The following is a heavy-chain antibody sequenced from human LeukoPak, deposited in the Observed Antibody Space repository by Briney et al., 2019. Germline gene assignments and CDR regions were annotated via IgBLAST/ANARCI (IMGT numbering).Heavy chain of an antibody. V-gene: IGHV1-2*02. CDR2: INPNSGGT. CDR1: GYTFTGYY. CDR3: ASRRGKRSWYFDL. J-gene: IGHJ2*01. D-gene: IGHD3-10*01. Sequence: ASVKVSCKASGYTFTGYYMHWVRQAPGQGLEWMGWINPNSGGTNYAQKFQGRVTMTRDTSISTAYMELSRLRSDDTAVYYCASRRGKRSWYFDLWGRGTLVTVSS.